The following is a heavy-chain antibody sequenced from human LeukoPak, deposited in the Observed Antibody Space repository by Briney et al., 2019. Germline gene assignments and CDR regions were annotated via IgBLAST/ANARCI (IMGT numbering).Heavy chain of an antibody. CDR1: GFTFSNYW. D-gene: IGHD2-2*01. V-gene: IGHV3-7*03. J-gene: IGHJ5*02. CDR3: ARGFIHCSSTSCYNWFDP. CDR2: IKQDGSEK. Sequence: GGSLRLSCAASGFTFSNYWMSWVRQAPGKGLERVANIKQDGSEKYYVDSVKGRFTISRDNAKNSLYLQMNSLRAEDTAVYYCARGFIHCSSTSCYNWFDPWGQGTLVTVSS.